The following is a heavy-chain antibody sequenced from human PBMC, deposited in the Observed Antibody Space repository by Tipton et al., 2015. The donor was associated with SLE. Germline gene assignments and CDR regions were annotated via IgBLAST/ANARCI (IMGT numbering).Heavy chain of an antibody. J-gene: IGHJ3*01. CDR1: GFSFISYW. V-gene: IGHV5-10-1*01. D-gene: IGHD3-22*01. CDR2: IDPRDSYT. Sequence: QLVQSGAAVKKPRDSLKFSRQGSGFSFISYWVGWVRQMLGKGLEWMGTIDPRDSYTNYSPSFQGHVTISADKSISTAYRQRISLKATDTAMYYCARQVYYDRSGYYAGAGGSWGQGTMVTVSS. CDR3: ARQVYYDRSGYYAGAGGS.